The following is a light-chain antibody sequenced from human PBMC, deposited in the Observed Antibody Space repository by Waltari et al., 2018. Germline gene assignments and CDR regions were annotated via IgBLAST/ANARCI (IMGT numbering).Light chain of an antibody. CDR1: QSVGRT. Sequence: IVLLQSPGTLPLSPGERDTLSCRASQSVGRTLARYQQKPGQAPRLLIYGESIRATGIPDRFSGGGSGTDFSLGINRLEPEDFAVYYCQHYVSLPATFGQGTKVEIK. V-gene: IGKV3-20*01. CDR2: GES. J-gene: IGKJ1*01. CDR3: QHYVSLPAT.